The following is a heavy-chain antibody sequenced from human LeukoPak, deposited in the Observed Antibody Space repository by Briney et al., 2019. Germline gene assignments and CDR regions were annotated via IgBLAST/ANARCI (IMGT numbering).Heavy chain of an antibody. CDR2: ISPYNGNT. D-gene: IGHD2-21*02. J-gene: IGHJ3*02. V-gene: IGHV1-18*01. CDR3: ATAPHVVVTANDAFDI. Sequence: VASVKVSCKASGYTFNTYGITWVRQAPGQGLEWMGWISPYNGNTNYAQKFQGRVTMTEDTSTDTAYMELSSLRSEDTAVYYCATAPHVVVTANDAFDIWGQGTMVTVSS. CDR1: GYTFNTYG.